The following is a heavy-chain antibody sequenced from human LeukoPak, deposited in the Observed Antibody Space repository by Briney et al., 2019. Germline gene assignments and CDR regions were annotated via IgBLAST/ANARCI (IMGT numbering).Heavy chain of an antibody. J-gene: IGHJ4*02. Sequence: GGSLRLSCAASGFSFSSYGMSWVRQAPGKGLEWVSGISGSDYSTYYADSVKGRFTISRDNSKNTLYVQMNSLRAEDTAVYYCAKDQGLVGVTALDYWGQGTLVTVSS. D-gene: IGHD1-26*01. V-gene: IGHV3-23*01. CDR2: ISGSDYST. CDR3: AKDQGLVGVTALDY. CDR1: GFSFSSYG.